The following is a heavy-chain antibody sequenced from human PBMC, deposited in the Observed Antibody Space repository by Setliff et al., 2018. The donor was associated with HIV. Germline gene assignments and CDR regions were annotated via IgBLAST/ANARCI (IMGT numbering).Heavy chain of an antibody. Sequence: SETLSLTCSVSGGSVRNSRYYWGWIRQPPGKGLEWIGSIFNGGSIHDNPSLRSRITISVDTSNNQFSLKVTSVTAADTGVYYRAGRRQPCGGDYNFDHWGQGTLVTVSS. J-gene: IGHJ5*02. CDR3: AGRRQPCGGDYNFDH. D-gene: IGHD2-21*02. CDR2: IFNGGSI. V-gene: IGHV4-39*01. CDR1: GGSVRNSRYY.